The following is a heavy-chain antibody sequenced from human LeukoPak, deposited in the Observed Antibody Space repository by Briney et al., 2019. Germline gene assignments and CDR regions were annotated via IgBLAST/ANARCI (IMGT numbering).Heavy chain of an antibody. D-gene: IGHD6-13*01. V-gene: IGHV1-69*04. CDR1: GGTFSSYA. J-gene: IGHJ3*02. CDR3: AKGIAAAGTGGAFDI. CDR2: IIPILGIA. Sequence: SVKVSCKASGGTFSSYAISWVRQAPGQGLEWMGRIIPILGIANYAQKFQGRVTITADKSTSTAYMELSSLRSEDTAVYYCAKGIAAAGTGGAFDIWGQGTMVTVSS.